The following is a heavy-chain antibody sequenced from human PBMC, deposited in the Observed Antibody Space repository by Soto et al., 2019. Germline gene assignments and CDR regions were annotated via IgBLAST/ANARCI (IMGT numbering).Heavy chain of an antibody. Sequence: PGGALRLSCAASGFTFSSYAMHWVRQAPGKGLEWVAVISYDGSNKYYADSVKGRLTISRDNSKNTLYLQMNSLRAEDTAAYYCAIVDTAMVSYYYYGMDVWGQGTTVTVSS. CDR1: GFTFSSYA. V-gene: IGHV3-30-3*01. D-gene: IGHD5-18*01. CDR3: AIVDTAMVSYYYYGMDV. J-gene: IGHJ6*02. CDR2: ISYDGSNK.